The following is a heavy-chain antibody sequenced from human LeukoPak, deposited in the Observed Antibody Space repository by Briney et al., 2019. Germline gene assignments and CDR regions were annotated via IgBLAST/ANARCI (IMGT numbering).Heavy chain of an antibody. V-gene: IGHV4-59*08. CDR2: IYYSGST. J-gene: IGHJ4*02. CDR1: GGSISPYY. Sequence: SETLSLTCTPSGGSISPYYWSWIRQPPGKGREWIGYIYYSGSTNYNPSLKSRVIISDDTSKIQFSLKLHSVTAADTDMYYCARHGCGGESYPRVFDYWGRGNLVTVSS. D-gene: IGHD1-26*01. CDR3: ARHGCGGESYPRVFDY.